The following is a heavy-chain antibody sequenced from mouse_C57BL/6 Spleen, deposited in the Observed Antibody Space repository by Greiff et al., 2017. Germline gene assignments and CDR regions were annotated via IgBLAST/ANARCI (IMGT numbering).Heavy chain of an antibody. D-gene: IGHD1-1*01. Sequence: VQLQQPGTELVKPGASVKLSCKASGYTFTSYWMHWVKQRPGQGLEWIGNINPSNGGTNYNEKFKSKATLTVDKSSSTAYMQLSSLTSEDSAVYYCAREGFITTVVAHFDYWGQCTTLTVSS. CDR2: INPSNGGT. CDR1: GYTFTSYW. J-gene: IGHJ2*01. V-gene: IGHV1-53*01. CDR3: AREGFITTVVAHFDY.